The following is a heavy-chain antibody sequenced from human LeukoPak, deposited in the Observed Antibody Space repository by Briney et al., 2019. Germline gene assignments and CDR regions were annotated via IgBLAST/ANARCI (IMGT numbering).Heavy chain of an antibody. CDR3: VRARVSPYNWNPPSGGFDD. Sequence: SQTLSLTCAISGDSVSNNGAAWNWIRQSPSRGLEWLGRTYYRSKWNNDYAVSVKTRITINPDTSKNQFSLHLNSVTPEDTAVYYCVRARVSPYNWNPPSGGFDDWGQGTLVTVSP. CDR2: TYYRSKWNN. D-gene: IGHD1-20*01. J-gene: IGHJ4*02. CDR1: GDSVSNNGAA. V-gene: IGHV6-1*01.